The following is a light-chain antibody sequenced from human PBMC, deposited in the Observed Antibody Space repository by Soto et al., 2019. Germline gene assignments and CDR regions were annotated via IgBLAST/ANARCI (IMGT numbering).Light chain of an antibody. J-gene: IGLJ1*01. V-gene: IGLV1-51*01. CDR3: GSWDSSLSAYV. CDR2: DDN. Sequence: QSALTQPPSASATPGQRVTISCSGSDSNVGINSVSWYQQLPGTAPKLLIYDDNKRPSGIPDRLSGSKSGTSATLGITGFQTGDEADYYCGSWDSSLSAYVFGTGTKVTVL. CDR1: DSNVGINS.